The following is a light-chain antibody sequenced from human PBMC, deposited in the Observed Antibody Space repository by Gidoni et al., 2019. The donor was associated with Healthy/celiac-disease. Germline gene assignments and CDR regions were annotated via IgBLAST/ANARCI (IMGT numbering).Light chain of an antibody. V-gene: IGLV2-14*01. CDR2: DVS. CDR1: SRDVGGYND. Sequence: QSALTQPASVSGSPGQSITISCTATSRDVGGYNDVSWYQPHPGKAPKLMIYDVSNRPSGVSNRFSGSKSGNTASLTISGLQAEDEADYYCSSYTSSSTLEGVFGGGTKLTVL. CDR3: SSYTSSSTLEGV. J-gene: IGLJ2*01.